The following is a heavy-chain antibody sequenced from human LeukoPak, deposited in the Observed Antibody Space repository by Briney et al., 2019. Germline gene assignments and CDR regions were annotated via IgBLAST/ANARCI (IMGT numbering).Heavy chain of an antibody. CDR2: INSDGSST. Sequence: GGSLRLSCAASGFTFSSYWMHWVRQGPGKGLVWVSRINSDGSSTSYADSVKGRFTISRDNAKNTLYLQMNSLRAEDTAVYYCARDYFTSAAAVNWFDPWGQGTLVTVSS. J-gene: IGHJ5*02. CDR3: ARDYFTSAAAVNWFDP. D-gene: IGHD6-13*01. V-gene: IGHV3-74*01. CDR1: GFTFSSYW.